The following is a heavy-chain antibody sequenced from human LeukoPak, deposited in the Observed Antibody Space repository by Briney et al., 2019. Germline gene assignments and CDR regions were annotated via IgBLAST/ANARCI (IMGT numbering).Heavy chain of an antibody. V-gene: IGHV4-59*08. D-gene: IGHD3-22*01. CDR2: IYNSGST. J-gene: IGHJ6*02. CDR3: ARLRYFDSSGYYYPVYGMDV. Sequence: SETLSLTCTVSGGSISSYYWSWIRQPPGRGLERIGYIYNSGSTNYNPSLKSRVTISVDTSKNQFSLKLNSVTAADTAVYYCARLRYFDSSGYYYPVYGMDVWGQGTTVTVSS. CDR1: GGSISSYY.